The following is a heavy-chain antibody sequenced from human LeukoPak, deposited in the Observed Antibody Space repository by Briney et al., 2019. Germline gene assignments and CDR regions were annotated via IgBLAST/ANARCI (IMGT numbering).Heavy chain of an antibody. CDR1: GGSFSGYY. Sequence: SETLSLTCAVYGGSFSGYYWSWIRQPPGKGLEWIGEINHSGSTNYNPSLKSRDTISVDTSKNQLSLKLSSVTAADTAVYYCARAPQRITIFGVVISNWFDPWGEGTLVTVSS. J-gene: IGHJ5*02. V-gene: IGHV4-34*01. CDR3: ARAPQRITIFGVVISNWFDP. D-gene: IGHD3-3*01. CDR2: INHSGST.